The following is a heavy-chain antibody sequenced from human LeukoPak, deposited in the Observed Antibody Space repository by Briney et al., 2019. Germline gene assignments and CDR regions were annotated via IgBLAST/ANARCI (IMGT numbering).Heavy chain of an antibody. J-gene: IGHJ6*03. D-gene: IGHD1-26*01. CDR3: ARDPYSGSYGNYYYYFMDA. V-gene: IGHV3-30*02. Sequence: GGSLRLSCAASGFTFSSYGMHWVRQAPGKGLEWVAFIRYDGSNKYYADSVKGRFTISRDNAKNSLYLQMNSLRAEDTAVYYCARDPYSGSYGNYYYYFMDAWGKGTTVTISS. CDR2: IRYDGSNK. CDR1: GFTFSSYG.